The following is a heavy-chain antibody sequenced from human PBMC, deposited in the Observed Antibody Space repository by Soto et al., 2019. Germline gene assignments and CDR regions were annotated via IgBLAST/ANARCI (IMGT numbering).Heavy chain of an antibody. CDR1: GYTFTGYY. J-gene: IGHJ4*02. CDR2: INPNSGGT. CDR3: ARGSGGYDILTGYYNVVLDY. Sequence: ASVKVSCKASGYTFTGYYMHWVRQAPGQGLEWMGWINPNSGGTNYAQKFQGRVTITADKSTSTAYMELSSLRSEDTAVYYCARGSGGYDILTGYYNVVLDYWGQGTLVTVSS. V-gene: IGHV1-2*02. D-gene: IGHD3-9*01.